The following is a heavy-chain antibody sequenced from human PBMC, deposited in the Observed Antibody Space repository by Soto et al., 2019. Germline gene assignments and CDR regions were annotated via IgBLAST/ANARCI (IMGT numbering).Heavy chain of an antibody. Sequence: GWSLRLSCSASGFTISNYGMHWFRQAPGKGLEWVAVISYDGTITYYADSVKGRFTISRDNSKNTLYLQMNSLRTEDTAVYYCATTRVGPCSSSICFSGIFDGMDVWGQGTTVTVSS. V-gene: IGHV3-30-3*01. CDR2: ISYDGTIT. D-gene: IGHD2-2*01. J-gene: IGHJ6*02. CDR3: ATTRVGPCSSSICFSGIFDGMDV. CDR1: GFTISNYG.